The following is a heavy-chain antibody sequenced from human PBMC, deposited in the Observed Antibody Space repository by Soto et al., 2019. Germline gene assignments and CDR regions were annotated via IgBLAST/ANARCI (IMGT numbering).Heavy chain of an antibody. CDR3: AKRDYYGSGSQSLFDY. CDR1: GFTFSSYA. D-gene: IGHD3-10*01. Sequence: EVQLLESGGGLVQPGGSLRLSCAASGFTFSSYAMSWVRQAPGKGLEWVSALSGSGGSTYYADSVKGRFTISRDNSNNKLYLQMNSLRAEDTAVYYCAKRDYYGSGSQSLFDYWGQGTLVTVSS. J-gene: IGHJ4*02. V-gene: IGHV3-23*01. CDR2: LSGSGGST.